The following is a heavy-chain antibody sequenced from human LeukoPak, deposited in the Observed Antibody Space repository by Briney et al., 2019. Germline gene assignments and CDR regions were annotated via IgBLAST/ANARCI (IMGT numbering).Heavy chain of an antibody. Sequence: GGSLRLSCAAPGFTFSSYSMNWVRQAPGKGLEWVSSISSSSSYIYYADSVKGRFTISRDNAKNSLYLQMNSLRAEDTAVYYCARRDYYYYYMDVWGKGTTVTVSS. J-gene: IGHJ6*03. CDR3: ARRDYYYYYMDV. CDR1: GFTFSSYS. V-gene: IGHV3-21*06. CDR2: ISSSSSYI.